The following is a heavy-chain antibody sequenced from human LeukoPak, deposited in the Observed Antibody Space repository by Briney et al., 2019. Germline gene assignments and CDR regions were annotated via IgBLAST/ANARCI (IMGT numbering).Heavy chain of an antibody. CDR3: AKRSVVIRVVLGGFHKEAYYFDS. J-gene: IGHJ4*02. V-gene: IGHV3-23*01. CDR2: MSDSGGRT. CDR1: GITLSNYG. D-gene: IGHD2-21*01. Sequence: TGGSLRLSCAVSGITLSNYGMSWVCQAPGKGLEWVAGMSDSGGRTNYAGSVKGRFTISRDNPKNTLYLQMNSLRAEDTAVYFCAKRSVVIRVVLGGFHKEAYYFDSWGQGARVTVSS.